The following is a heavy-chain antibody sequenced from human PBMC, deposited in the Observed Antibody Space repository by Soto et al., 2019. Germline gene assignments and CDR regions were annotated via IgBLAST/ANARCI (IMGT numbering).Heavy chain of an antibody. CDR2: TYYRSKWYN. CDR3: GGRPYYTYWTNGVCWDDY. D-gene: IGHD2-8*01. Sequence: QTLSLTCAISGDSVSSSSAAWNWIRQSPSRGLEWLGRTYYRSKWYNDYAVSVKSRITINPDTSKNQFSLQLNSVTPEDTAVDYCGGRPYYTYWTNGVCWDDYWGQGTLVTVSS. J-gene: IGHJ4*02. V-gene: IGHV6-1*01. CDR1: GDSVSSSSAA.